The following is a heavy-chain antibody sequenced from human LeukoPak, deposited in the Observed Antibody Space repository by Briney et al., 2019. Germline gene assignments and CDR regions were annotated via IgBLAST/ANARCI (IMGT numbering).Heavy chain of an antibody. D-gene: IGHD4/OR15-4a*01. CDR2: MYGYMIDT. J-gene: IGHJ1*01. CDR1: GFTFSDSG. V-gene: IGHV3-74*01. Sequence: RGSLRLSCEASGFTFSDSGMHWVRQTPGQGLVWVSRMYGYMIDTSYADSVKGRFTISRDNSKNRVYLQMNSLRGADTAVYYCARDMGLRVSNWGQGTLVTVSS. CDR3: ARDMGLRVSN.